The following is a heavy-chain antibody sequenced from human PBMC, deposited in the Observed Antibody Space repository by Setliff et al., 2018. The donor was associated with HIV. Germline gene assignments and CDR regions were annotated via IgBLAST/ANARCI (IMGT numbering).Heavy chain of an antibody. Sequence: SSETLSLTCTVSGGSISSGSHYWSWIRQPAGKGLEWIGHIYTSGSTNYNPSLKSRVTISVDTSKNQFSLKLSSVTAADTAVYYCARGNYYYYYYMDVWGKGTTVTVSS. CDR3: ARGNYYYYYYMDV. J-gene: IGHJ6*03. V-gene: IGHV4-61*09. CDR1: GGSISSGSHY. D-gene: IGHD1-1*01. CDR2: IYTSGST.